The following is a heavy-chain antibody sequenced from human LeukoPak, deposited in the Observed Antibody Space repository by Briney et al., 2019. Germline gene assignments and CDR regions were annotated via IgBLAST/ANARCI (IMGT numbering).Heavy chain of an antibody. J-gene: IGHJ4*02. CDR3: AKTPKIRGVSNFDY. D-gene: IGHD3-10*01. Sequence: HPGGSLRLSCAASGFTFSSYAMSWVRQAPGKGLEWVSGISGSGGSTYHADSVKGRFTISRDNSKNTVYLQMNSLRTEDTAVYYCAKTPKIRGVSNFDYWGQGTLVTVSS. CDR1: GFTFSSYA. CDR2: ISGSGGST. V-gene: IGHV3-23*01.